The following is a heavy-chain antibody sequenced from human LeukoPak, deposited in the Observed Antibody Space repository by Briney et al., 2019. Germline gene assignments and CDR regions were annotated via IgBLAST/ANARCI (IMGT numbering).Heavy chain of an antibody. CDR2: IKQDGSEK. Sequence: PGGSLRLSCAAAGFTFSNYGMSWVRQAPGKGLEWVANIKQDGSEKYYVDSVKGRFTISRDNAKNSLSLQMNSLRAEDTAVYYCARPLMYYYGSETYFWFDPWGQGTLVTVSS. J-gene: IGHJ5*02. CDR1: GFTFSNYG. V-gene: IGHV3-7*01. CDR3: ARPLMYYYGSETYFWFDP. D-gene: IGHD3-10*01.